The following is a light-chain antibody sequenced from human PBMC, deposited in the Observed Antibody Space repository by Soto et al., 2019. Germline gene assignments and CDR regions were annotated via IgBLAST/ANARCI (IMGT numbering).Light chain of an antibody. CDR3: QQHTSYPRRT. V-gene: IGKV1-9*01. J-gene: IGKJ5*01. CDR2: AAS. CDR1: QFISDY. Sequence: LSFFSASVGGRVNRPDRASQFISDYFAWYQQRQGKAPKLLIYAASTLQTGVPSRFSGSGSGTEFTLTISSLQPEDFATYHYQQHTSYPRRTFGQGTRLEIK.